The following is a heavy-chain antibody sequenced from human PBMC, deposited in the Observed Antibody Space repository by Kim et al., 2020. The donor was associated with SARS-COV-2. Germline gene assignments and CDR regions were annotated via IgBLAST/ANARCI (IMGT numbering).Heavy chain of an antibody. CDR1: GGSFSGYY. Sequence: SETLSLTCAVYGGSFSGYYWSWIRQPPGKGLEWIGEINHSGSTNYNPSLKSRVTISVDTSKNQFSLKLSSVTAADTAVYYCARGYYGDYSPHFDYWGQGT. J-gene: IGHJ4*02. V-gene: IGHV4-34*01. CDR3: ARGYYGDYSPHFDY. CDR2: INHSGST. D-gene: IGHD4-17*01.